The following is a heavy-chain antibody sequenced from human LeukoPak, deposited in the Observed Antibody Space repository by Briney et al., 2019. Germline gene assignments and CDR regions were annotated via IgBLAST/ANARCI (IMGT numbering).Heavy chain of an antibody. Sequence: SQTLSLTCAISGDSVSSNSASWNWIRQSPSRGLEWLGRTYYRSKWYNDYAVSVKSRITINSDTSKNQLSLQLNSVTPEDTAVYYCVRGYCTSITCWFDPWGQGTLVIVSS. V-gene: IGHV6-1*01. D-gene: IGHD2-2*01. CDR1: GDSVSSNSAS. CDR2: TYYRSKWYN. J-gene: IGHJ5*02. CDR3: VRGYCTSITCWFDP.